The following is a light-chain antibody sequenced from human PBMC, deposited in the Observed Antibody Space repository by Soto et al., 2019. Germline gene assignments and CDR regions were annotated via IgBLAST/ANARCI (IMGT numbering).Light chain of an antibody. CDR3: QQRSNWPIT. CDR2: RTP. CDR1: QSIISN. Sequence: VMTQSPATLSVSPGDRATLSCRASQSIISNLSWYHXEPCRAXXXXVXRTPSRPTDIPARFSGSGSGTDFTLTISSLEPEDFALYYCQQRSNWPITFGQGTRLAI. J-gene: IGKJ5*01. V-gene: IGKV3-11*01.